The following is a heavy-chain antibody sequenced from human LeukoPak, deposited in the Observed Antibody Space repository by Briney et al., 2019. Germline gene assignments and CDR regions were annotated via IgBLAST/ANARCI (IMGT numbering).Heavy chain of an antibody. CDR2: IYYSGGT. V-gene: IGHV4-61*08. CDR3: ARSEGWLGY. D-gene: IGHD2-15*01. Sequence: SETLSLTCTVSGGSISSGGYYWSWIRQHPGKGLEWIGYIYYSGGTNYNPSLKSRVTISVDTSKNQFSLRLSSVAAADTAVYYCARSEGWLGYWGQGTLVTVSS. CDR1: GGSISSGGYY. J-gene: IGHJ4*02.